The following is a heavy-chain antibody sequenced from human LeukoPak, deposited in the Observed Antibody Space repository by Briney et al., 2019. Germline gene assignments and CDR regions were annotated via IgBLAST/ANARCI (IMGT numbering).Heavy chain of an antibody. V-gene: IGHV1-8*01. CDR1: GYTFTNYD. D-gene: IGHD1-20*01. Sequence: GASVKVSCKASGYTFTNYDINWVRQATGQGLGWMGWMNPNSGNTGSAQKFQGRVTMTRDTSISTAYMELSSLRSEDTAVYYCARGYNWNGYYYYGIDVWGQGTTLTVSS. CDR2: MNPNSGNT. CDR3: ARGYNWNGYYYYGIDV. J-gene: IGHJ6*02.